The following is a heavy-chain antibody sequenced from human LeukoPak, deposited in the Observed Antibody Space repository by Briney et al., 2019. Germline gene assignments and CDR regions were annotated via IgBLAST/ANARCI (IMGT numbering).Heavy chain of an antibody. V-gene: IGHV3-64*01. D-gene: IGHD1-1*01. CDR2: ISSNGGST. J-gene: IGHJ4*02. Sequence: GGSLRLSCAASGFTFSSYAMHWVRQAPGKGLEYVSAISSNGGSTYYANSVKGRFTISRDNSKNTLYLQMGSLRAEDMAVYYCARDGGTTGTTDFDYWGQGTLVTVSS. CDR3: ARDGGTTGTTDFDY. CDR1: GFTFSSYA.